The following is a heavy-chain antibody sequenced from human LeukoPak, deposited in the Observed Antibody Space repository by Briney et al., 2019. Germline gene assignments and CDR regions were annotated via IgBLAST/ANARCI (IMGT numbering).Heavy chain of an antibody. V-gene: IGHV3-48*01. D-gene: IGHD3-10*02. Sequence: PGGSLRLSCAASGFTFSSYSINWVRQAPGKGVEWVSYISSSSSTIYYADSVKGRFTISRDNAKNSLYLQMNSLRAEDTAVYYCAELGITMIGGVWGKGTTVTISS. CDR3: AELGITMIGGV. CDR2: ISSSSSTI. J-gene: IGHJ6*04. CDR1: GFTFSSYS.